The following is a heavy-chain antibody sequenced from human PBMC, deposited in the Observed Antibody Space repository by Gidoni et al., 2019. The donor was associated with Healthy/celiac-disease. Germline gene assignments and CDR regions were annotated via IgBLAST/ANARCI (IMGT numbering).Heavy chain of an antibody. D-gene: IGHD3-22*01. V-gene: IGHV3-23*01. CDR2: ISGSGGST. Sequence: EVQLLESGGGLVQPGWSLRLSCAASGFTFSSYAMSWVRQAPGKGLGWVSAISGSGGSTYYADSVKGRFTISRDNSKNTLYLQMNSLRAEDTAVYYCAVGDSSGYYLNWGQGTLVTVSS. CDR3: AVGDSSGYYLN. J-gene: IGHJ4*02. CDR1: GFTFSSYA.